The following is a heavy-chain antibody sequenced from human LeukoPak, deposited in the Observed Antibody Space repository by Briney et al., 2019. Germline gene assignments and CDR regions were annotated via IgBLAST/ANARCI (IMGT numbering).Heavy chain of an antibody. CDR3: ASPARASSGDAFDI. D-gene: IGHD6-6*01. CDR2: IWYEGSNK. J-gene: IGHJ3*02. V-gene: IGHV3-33*01. CDR1: GFTFSSYG. Sequence: GRSLRLSCAASGFTFSSYGMHWVRQAPDKGLEWVAVIWYEGSNKYYADSVKGRFTISRDNSKNTLYLQMNSLRAEDTAVYYCASPARASSGDAFDIWGQGTTVTVSS.